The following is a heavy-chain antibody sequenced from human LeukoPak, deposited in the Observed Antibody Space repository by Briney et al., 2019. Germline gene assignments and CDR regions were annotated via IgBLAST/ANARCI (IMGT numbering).Heavy chain of an antibody. Sequence: GGSLRLSCAASGFTFSSSAMSWVRQAPGKGLEWLSGISGSGGGTYYTDSVKGRFTISRDDSKNTLYLQMHSLRAEDTAVYYCAKSGGSSGWLYWGQGTLVTVSS. CDR1: GFTFSSSA. J-gene: IGHJ4*02. CDR2: ISGSGGGT. D-gene: IGHD6-19*01. CDR3: AKSGGSSGWLY. V-gene: IGHV3-23*01.